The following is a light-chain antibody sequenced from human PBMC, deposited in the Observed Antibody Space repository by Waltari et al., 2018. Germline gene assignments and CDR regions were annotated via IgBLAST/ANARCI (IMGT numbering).Light chain of an antibody. V-gene: IGLV2-14*02. CDR1: SSDVGTYNS. J-gene: IGLJ1*01. CDR2: KVN. Sequence: QSALTQPASVSGSPGQSITISCTGTSSDVGTYNSVSWYQQHPGKGPKLIIYKVNKRSSGVSTGVSGSKSGTTASLTISGLQTEYEADYYCSSYTGWIYVFGSGTKVTVL. CDR3: SSYTGWIYV.